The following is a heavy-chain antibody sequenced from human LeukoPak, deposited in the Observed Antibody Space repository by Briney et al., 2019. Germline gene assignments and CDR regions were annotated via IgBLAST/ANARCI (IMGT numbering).Heavy chain of an antibody. Sequence: SETLSLTCTVSGGSISSYYWSWVRQPPGKGLEWIGYIYYSGSTNYNPSLKSRVTISVDTSKNQFSLKLSSVTAADTAVYYCAREGRIAAAGQPATLDYWGQGTLVTVSS. J-gene: IGHJ4*02. CDR2: IYYSGST. D-gene: IGHD6-13*01. CDR1: GGSISSYY. V-gene: IGHV4-59*01. CDR3: AREGRIAAAGQPATLDY.